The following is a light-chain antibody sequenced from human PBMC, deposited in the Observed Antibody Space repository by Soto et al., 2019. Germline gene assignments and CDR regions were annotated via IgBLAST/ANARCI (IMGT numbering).Light chain of an antibody. CDR2: NDN. V-gene: IGLV1-44*01. Sequence: QPVLSQPPSASGTPGQRVTISCSGSKSNIGSNTVNWFQQLPGTAPKLLIYNDNQRPSGVPDRFSGSKSGASASLAISGLQSEDEGDYCCAAWNNGLSGSFVFGTGTKLTVL. J-gene: IGLJ1*01. CDR1: KSNIGSNT. CDR3: AAWNNGLSGSFV.